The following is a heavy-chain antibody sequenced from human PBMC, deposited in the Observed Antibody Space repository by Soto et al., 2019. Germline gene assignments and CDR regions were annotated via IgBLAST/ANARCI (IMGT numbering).Heavy chain of an antibody. J-gene: IGHJ5*02. CDR2: IYYSGST. CDR1: CGSISISSYY. Sequence: LSLTFTVSCGSISISSYYLGWIRQPPGKVLEWIGSIYYSGSTYYNPSLKSRVTISVDTSKNQFSLKLSSVTAADTAVYYCARVYYDFWSGYSLNWFDPWGQGTLVTVSS. CDR3: ARVYYDFWSGYSLNWFDP. V-gene: IGHV4-39*01. D-gene: IGHD3-3*01.